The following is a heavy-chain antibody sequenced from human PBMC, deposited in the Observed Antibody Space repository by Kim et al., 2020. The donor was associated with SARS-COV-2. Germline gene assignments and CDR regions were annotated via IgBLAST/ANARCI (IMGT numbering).Heavy chain of an antibody. CDR3: ARPRYCSSTSCLDFDY. J-gene: IGHJ4*02. V-gene: IGHV4-39*01. D-gene: IGHD2-2*01. Sequence: SLKSRVTISVDTSKNQFSLKLSSVTAADTAVYYCARPRYCSSTSCLDFDYWGQGTLVTVSS.